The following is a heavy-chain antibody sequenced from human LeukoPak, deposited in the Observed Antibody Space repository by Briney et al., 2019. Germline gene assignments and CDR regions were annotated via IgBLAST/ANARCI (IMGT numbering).Heavy chain of an antibody. CDR3: AWTNYYDSSGYYIAPPYYFDY. Sequence: SETLSLTCTVSGGSISSSSYYWGWIRQPPGKGLEWIGSIYYSGSTYYNPSLKSRVTISVDTSKNQFSLKLSSVTVADTAVFYCAWTNYYDSSGYYIAPPYYFDYWGQGTLVTVSS. CDR2: IYYSGST. CDR1: GGSISSSSYY. V-gene: IGHV4-39*01. J-gene: IGHJ4*02. D-gene: IGHD3-22*01.